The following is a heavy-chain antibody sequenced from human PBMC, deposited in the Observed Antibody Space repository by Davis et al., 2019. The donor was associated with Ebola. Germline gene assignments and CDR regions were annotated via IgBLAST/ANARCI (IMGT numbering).Heavy chain of an antibody. Sequence: PGGSLRLSCAASGFNFNFYSMSWVRQTPGRGLEWVSYISSSSAAIYYADSVKGRFTISRDNAKNSLYLQMNSLRGEDTAVYYCTRDFDRVREWGQGTLVTVSS. V-gene: IGHV3-48*01. CDR1: GFNFNFYS. J-gene: IGHJ4*02. CDR2: ISSSSAAI. CDR3: TRDFDRVRE. D-gene: IGHD3-22*01.